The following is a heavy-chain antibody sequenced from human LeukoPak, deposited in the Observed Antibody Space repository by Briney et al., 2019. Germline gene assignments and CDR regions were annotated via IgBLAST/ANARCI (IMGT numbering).Heavy chain of an antibody. CDR2: IIPIFGTA. D-gene: IGHD1-26*01. J-gene: IGHJ6*03. V-gene: IGHV1-69*06. CDR1: GGTFSSYA. CDR3: ARLGELAPSYYYYYMDV. Sequence: ASVKVSCKASGGTFSSYAISWVRQAPGQGLEWMGGIIPIFGTANYAQKFQGRVTITADKSTSTAYMELSSLRSEDTAVYYGARLGELAPSYYYYYMDVWGKGTTVTVSS.